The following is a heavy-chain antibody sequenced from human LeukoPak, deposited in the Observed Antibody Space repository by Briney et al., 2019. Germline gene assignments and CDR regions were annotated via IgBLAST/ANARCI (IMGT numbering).Heavy chain of an antibody. CDR2: IYHSGST. J-gene: IGHJ4*02. CDR1: GYSISSGYY. CDR3: TRVEGFRYFDY. Sequence: SETLSLTCTVSGYSISSGYYWGWIRQPPGKGLEWIGSIYHSGSTYYNPSLKSRVTISVDTSKNQFSLKLTSVTAADTALYYCTRVEGFRYFDYWGQGTLVTVSS. V-gene: IGHV4-38-2*02. D-gene: IGHD3-3*01.